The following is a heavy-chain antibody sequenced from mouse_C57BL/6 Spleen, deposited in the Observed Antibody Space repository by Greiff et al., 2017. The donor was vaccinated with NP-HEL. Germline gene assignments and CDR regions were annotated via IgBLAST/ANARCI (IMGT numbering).Heavy chain of an antibody. D-gene: IGHD1-1*01. Sequence: SGPELVKPGASVKISCKASGYTFTDYYINWVKQRPGQGLEWIGWIFPGSGSTYYNEKFKGKATLTVDKSSSTAYMLLSSLTSEDSAVYFCARSVYYYGSYYFDYWGQGTTLTVSS. CDR1: GYTFTDYY. J-gene: IGHJ2*01. V-gene: IGHV1-75*01. CDR2: IFPGSGST. CDR3: ARSVYYYGSYYFDY.